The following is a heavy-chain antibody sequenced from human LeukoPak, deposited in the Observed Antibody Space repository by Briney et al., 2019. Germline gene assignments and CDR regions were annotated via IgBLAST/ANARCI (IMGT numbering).Heavy chain of an antibody. CDR3: ARGPWYDFWSGYYGH. CDR2: INHSGST. CDR1: GGSFSGYY. D-gene: IGHD3-3*01. V-gene: IGHV4-34*01. J-gene: IGHJ4*02. Sequence: SETLSLICAVYGGSFSGYYWSWIRQPPGKGLEWIGEINHSGSTNYNPSLKSRVTISVDTSKNQFSLKLSSVTAADTAVYYCARGPWYDFWSGYYGHWGQGTLVTVSS.